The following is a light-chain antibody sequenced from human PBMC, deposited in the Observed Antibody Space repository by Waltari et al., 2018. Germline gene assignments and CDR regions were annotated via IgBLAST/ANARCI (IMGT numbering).Light chain of an antibody. V-gene: IGKV1-39*01. Sequence: DIQMTQSSSSLSASIGDRVTVACRASQTISSYLNWYQQKPGRAPKLLIFAASSLQSGVPSRFSGSGSGTDFTLTINSLQPEDFATYYCQQTYTTPWTFGLGTKVEIK. J-gene: IGKJ1*01. CDR3: QQTYTTPWT. CDR2: AAS. CDR1: QTISSY.